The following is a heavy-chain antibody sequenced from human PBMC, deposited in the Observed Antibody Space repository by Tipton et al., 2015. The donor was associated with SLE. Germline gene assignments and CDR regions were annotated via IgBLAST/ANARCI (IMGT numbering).Heavy chain of an antibody. CDR1: GYTFTSYG. CDR2: ISAYNGNT. V-gene: IGHV1-18*01. D-gene: IGHD4-17*01. Sequence: QLMQSGAEVKKPGASVKVSCKASGYTFTSYGISWGRQAPGQGLEWMGWISAYNGNTNYAQKLQGRVTMTRNTSISTAYMELSSLRSEDTAVYYCASLTTVTSEGWFDPWGQGTLVTVSS. J-gene: IGHJ5*02. CDR3: ASLTTVTSEGWFDP.